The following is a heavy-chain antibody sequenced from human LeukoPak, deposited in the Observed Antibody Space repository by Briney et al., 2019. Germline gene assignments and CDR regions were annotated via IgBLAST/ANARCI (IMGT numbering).Heavy chain of an antibody. D-gene: IGHD2/OR15-2a*01. V-gene: IGHV3-7*01. CDR3: ARGGSNKARMDV. CDR2: IKQDGSEK. Sequence: PGGSLRLSCAASGFTFSYYWMSWVRQAPGKGLEWVANIKQDGSEKYCVDSVKGRFTISRDNAKNSLYLQMNSLRAEDTAVYYCARGGSNKARMDVWGKGTTATVSS. J-gene: IGHJ6*04. CDR1: GFTFSYYW.